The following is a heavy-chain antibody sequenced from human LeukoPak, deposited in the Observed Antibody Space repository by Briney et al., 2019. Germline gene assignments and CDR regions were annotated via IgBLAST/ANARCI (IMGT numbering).Heavy chain of an antibody. J-gene: IGHJ4*02. CDR1: GGSFSGYY. Sequence: PSETLSLTCAVYGGSFSGYYWSWIRQPPGKGLEWVANIKQDGSEKYYVDSVKGRFTISRDNAKNSLYLQMNSLRAEDTAVYYCARDDVLRFLEWLSYFDYWGQGTLVTVSS. D-gene: IGHD3-3*01. V-gene: IGHV3-7*01. CDR3: ARDDVLRFLEWLSYFDY. CDR2: IKQDGSEK.